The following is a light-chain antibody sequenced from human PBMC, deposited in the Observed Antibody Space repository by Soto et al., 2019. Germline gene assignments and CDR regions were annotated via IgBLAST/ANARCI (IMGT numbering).Light chain of an antibody. CDR1: QSITPW. V-gene: IGKV1-5*03. J-gene: IGKJ1*01. Sequence: DIQMTQSPSTLYASVGDRVTITCRASQSITPWLAWYQQKPGKVPKLLIYQASSLESGVPLRFSGSASGTEFTLTINSLQPDDFATYYCQHYNRYSATFGQGTKVDIK. CDR2: QAS. CDR3: QHYNRYSAT.